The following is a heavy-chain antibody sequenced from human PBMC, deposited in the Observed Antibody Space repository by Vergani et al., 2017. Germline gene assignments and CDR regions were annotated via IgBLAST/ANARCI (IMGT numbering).Heavy chain of an antibody. CDR3: ARGNYYGSGTYVDP. D-gene: IGHD3-10*01. V-gene: IGHV3-66*02. CDR1: GSTVSGNY. CDR2: IYSGDDT. J-gene: IGHJ5*02. Sequence: ELQLLESGGALVQPGGSLRLSCAASGSTVSGNYMTWVRQAPGKGLEWVSHIYSGDDTYYADSVKGRVTISRDTSKNTRHLQINNLSVEDTAVYYCARGNYYGSGTYVDPWGQGTLVTVSS.